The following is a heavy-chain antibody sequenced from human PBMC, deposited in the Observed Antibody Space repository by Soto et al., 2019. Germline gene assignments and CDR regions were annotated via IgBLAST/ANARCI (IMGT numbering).Heavy chain of an antibody. D-gene: IGHD2-21*02. Sequence: EVQLMESGGGLVQPGGSLRLSCAASGFTFSNYAMTWVRQAPGRGMEWVSGISGSGDSTYYADFVKGQYTISRDNSKNALYLQMNSLRAEDTAVYYCAKRHCVGGDCSARWDLFDYWGRGTPVTVSS. CDR2: ISGSGDST. J-gene: IGHJ4*02. CDR1: GFTFSNYA. CDR3: AKRHCVGGDCSARWDLFDY. V-gene: IGHV3-23*01.